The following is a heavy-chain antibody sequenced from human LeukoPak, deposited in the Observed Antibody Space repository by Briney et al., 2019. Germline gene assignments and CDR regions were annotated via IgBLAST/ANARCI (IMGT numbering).Heavy chain of an antibody. CDR1: GFTFSTCA. J-gene: IGHJ4*02. CDR3: AKDRDGSGGFDY. V-gene: IGHV3-30*04. D-gene: IGHD3-10*01. Sequence: GGSLRLACAASGFTFSTCAMHWVRQAPGKGLEWVAVISYDGSNIYYADFVRGRFTISRDNSKNTLYLQMNSLRPEDTAVYYCAKDRDGSGGFDYWGQGTLVTVS. CDR2: ISYDGSNI.